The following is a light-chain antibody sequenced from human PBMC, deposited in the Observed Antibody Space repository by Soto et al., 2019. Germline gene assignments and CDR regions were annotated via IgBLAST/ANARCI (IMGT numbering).Light chain of an antibody. CDR3: QQHYTYWT. J-gene: IGKJ1*01. V-gene: IGKV1-5*03. CDR1: QSISSW. Sequence: DIQMAQLPSTLSASIGDRVTITCRASQSISSWLAWYQQKPGKAPKLLIYKASTLESGVPSRFSGSGYGTDFTLPIRSLQPDDFATYYCQQHYTYWTFGQGTKVETK. CDR2: KAS.